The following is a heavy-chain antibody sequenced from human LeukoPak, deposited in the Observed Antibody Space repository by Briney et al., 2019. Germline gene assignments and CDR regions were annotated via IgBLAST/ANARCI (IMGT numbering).Heavy chain of an antibody. CDR1: GFTFSDYW. J-gene: IGHJ5*02. V-gene: IGHV3-7*01. Sequence: GGSLRLSCVASGFTFSDYWMTWVRQAPGKGLEWVANIKQDGSEKYYVDSLKGRFIISRDNAKNLLYLQMNSLRAEDTAVYYYARDRVWFHPWGQGALVTVSS. CDR3: ARDRVWFHP. CDR2: IKQDGSEK.